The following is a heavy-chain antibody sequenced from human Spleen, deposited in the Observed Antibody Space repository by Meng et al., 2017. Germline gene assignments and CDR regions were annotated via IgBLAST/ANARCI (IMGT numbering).Heavy chain of an antibody. Sequence: ASVKVSCKASGYTFSDYAIHWVRQAPGQRLEWMGWINAGNGNRRYSEMFQGRVAMTWDTSARSAYMELTSLRSEDTAVYYCARGNGSPHHFDYWGQGTLVTVSS. V-gene: IGHV1-3*01. CDR2: INAGNGNR. D-gene: IGHD1-26*01. J-gene: IGHJ4*02. CDR1: GYTFSDYA. CDR3: ARGNGSPHHFDY.